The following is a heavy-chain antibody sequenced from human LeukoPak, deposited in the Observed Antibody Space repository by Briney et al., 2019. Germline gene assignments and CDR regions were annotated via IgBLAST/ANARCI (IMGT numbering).Heavy chain of an antibody. CDR3: ARVLYVFWGGKPNTCSAP. CDR1: GYTFTSYY. V-gene: IGHV1-46*01. CDR2: INPSGGST. D-gene: IGHD3-3*01. Sequence: ASVKVSCKASGYTFTSYYMHWVRQAPGQGLEWMGIINPSGGSTSYAQKFQGRVTMTRDMSTSTVYMELSSLRSEDTAVYYCARVLYVFWGGKPNTCSAPWGQETLVTVPS. J-gene: IGHJ5*02.